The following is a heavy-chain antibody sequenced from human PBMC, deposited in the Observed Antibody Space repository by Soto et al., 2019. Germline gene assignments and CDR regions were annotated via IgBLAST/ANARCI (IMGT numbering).Heavy chain of an antibody. CDR3: ARAVGYRNGYYYFDY. Sequence: PSETLSLTCTVSGGSISSGGYYWSWIRQHPGKGLEWIGYIYYSGSTYYNTSLKSRVNISVDTSKNKFSLKVSSMTAADTALYYCARAVGYRNGYYYFDYWGQGTPVTVSS. CDR1: GGSISSGGYY. J-gene: IGHJ4*02. V-gene: IGHV4-31*02. CDR2: IYYSGST. D-gene: IGHD2-15*01.